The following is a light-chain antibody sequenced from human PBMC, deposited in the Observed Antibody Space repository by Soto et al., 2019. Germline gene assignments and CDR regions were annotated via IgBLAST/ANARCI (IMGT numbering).Light chain of an antibody. V-gene: IGKV3-15*01. Sequence: EIVMTQSPATLSVSPGGRATLSCRASQSISDTLAWYQQKPGQAPRLPIYSASRRATGFPARFSGSGSGTDFTLTISSLQSEDFAVYYCQQRSNWPPLTFGGGTKVEIK. CDR1: QSISDT. J-gene: IGKJ4*01. CDR2: SAS. CDR3: QQRSNWPPLT.